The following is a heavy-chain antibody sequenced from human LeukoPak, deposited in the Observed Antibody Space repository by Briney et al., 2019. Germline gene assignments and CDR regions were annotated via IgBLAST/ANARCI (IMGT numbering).Heavy chain of an antibody. J-gene: IGHJ4*02. CDR3: ARLRGNYFPDY. V-gene: IGHV4-59*01. D-gene: IGHD4-11*01. CDR1: GGSISGYY. CDR2: IYYSGTT. Sequence: SETLSLTCTVSGGSISGYYWTWIRQPPGKGLEWIGYIYYSGTTNYNPSLKSRVTVSVDTSKNQFSLKLSSVTAADTALYYCARLRGNYFPDYWGQGTLVTVSS.